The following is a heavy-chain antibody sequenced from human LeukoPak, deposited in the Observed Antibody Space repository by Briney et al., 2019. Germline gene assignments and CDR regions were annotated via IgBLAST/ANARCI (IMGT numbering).Heavy chain of an antibody. D-gene: IGHD3-9*01. V-gene: IGHV3-23*01. CDR1: GFTFSSYA. Sequence: GGSLRLSCAVSGFTFSSYAMSWVRQAPGKGLEWVSAISGSGAITYYADTVKGRFTISRDNSKNTLYLQMNSLRAEDTAVYYCAKRLTGYYYIDYWGQGTLVIVSS. J-gene: IGHJ4*02. CDR3: AKRLTGYYYIDY. CDR2: ISGSGAIT.